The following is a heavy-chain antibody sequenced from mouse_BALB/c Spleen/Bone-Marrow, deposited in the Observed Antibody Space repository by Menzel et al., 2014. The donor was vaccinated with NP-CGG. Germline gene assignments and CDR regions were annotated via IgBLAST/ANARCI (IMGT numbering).Heavy chain of an antibody. CDR3: ARIYYGYEFTY. J-gene: IGHJ3*01. V-gene: IGHV1S29*02. CDR2: IYPYNGVT. D-gene: IGHD2-2*01. CDR1: GYTFTDYN. Sequence: EVQLQQSGPELLKPGASVKISCKASGYTFTDYNMHWVKQSHGKSLEWIGYIYPYNGVTAYNQKFKSKATLTVDNSSSTAYMEFRSLTSEDSAVYYCARIYYGYEFTYWGQGTLVTGSA.